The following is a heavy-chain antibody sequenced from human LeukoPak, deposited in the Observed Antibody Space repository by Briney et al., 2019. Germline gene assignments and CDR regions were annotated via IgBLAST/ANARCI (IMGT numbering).Heavy chain of an antibody. CDR1: GFTFGSYA. J-gene: IGHJ4*02. CDR2: ISYDGSNK. D-gene: IGHD6-19*01. CDR3: AKGSDWYGFMDY. V-gene: IGHV3-30-3*01. Sequence: GGSLRLSCAASGFTFGSYALHWVRQAPGKGLEWVAAISYDGSNKYYADSVKGRFTISRDNSKSTLYLQMSSLRAEDTAVYYCAKGSDWYGFMDYWGQGTLVTVSS.